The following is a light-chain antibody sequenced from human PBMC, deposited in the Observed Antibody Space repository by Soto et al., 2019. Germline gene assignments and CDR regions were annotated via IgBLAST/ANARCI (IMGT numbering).Light chain of an antibody. J-gene: IGKJ5*01. CDR2: DAS. V-gene: IGKV3D-15*01. CDR1: QSVSRN. CDR3: QQYNNWPIT. Sequence: EIVMTQSPATLSVSPGERATLCCRASQSVSRNLAWYQQKPGQAPRLLIYDASTRATGTPARFSGSGSGTKFTLSISSLQSEDFAVYYCQQYNNWPITFGQGTDWRL.